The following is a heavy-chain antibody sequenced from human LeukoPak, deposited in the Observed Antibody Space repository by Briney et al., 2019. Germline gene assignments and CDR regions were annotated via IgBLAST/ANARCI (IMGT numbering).Heavy chain of an antibody. CDR2: ISWDGGST. V-gene: IGHV3-43*01. CDR3: ARDQGMTTVTPPPYNWFDP. D-gene: IGHD4-17*01. J-gene: IGHJ5*02. Sequence: GGSLRLSCAASGFTFDDYTMHWVRQAPGKGLEWVSLISWDGGSTYYADSVKGRFTISRDNSKNTLYLQMNSLRAEDTAVYYCARDQGMTTVTPPPYNWFDPWGQGTLVTVSS. CDR1: GFTFDDYT.